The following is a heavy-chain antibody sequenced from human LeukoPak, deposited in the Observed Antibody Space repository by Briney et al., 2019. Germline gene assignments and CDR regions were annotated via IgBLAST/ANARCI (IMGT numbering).Heavy chain of an antibody. D-gene: IGHD3-9*01. V-gene: IGHV1-18*01. Sequence: GASVTVSCTASGYTFTSYGISWVRQAPGQGLEWMGWISAYNGNTNYAQKLQGRVTMTTDTSTSTAYMELRSLRSDDTAVYYCARDPPYYDILTGYYAAAAFDIWGQGTMVTVSS. CDR1: GYTFTSYG. CDR3: ARDPPYYDILTGYYAAAAFDI. CDR2: ISAYNGNT. J-gene: IGHJ3*02.